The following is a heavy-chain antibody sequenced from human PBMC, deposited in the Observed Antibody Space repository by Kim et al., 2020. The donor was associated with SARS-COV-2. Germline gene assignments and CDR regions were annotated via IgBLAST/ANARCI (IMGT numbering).Heavy chain of an antibody. Sequence: TCYNPSLKSRVTISIDTSKNPFSLKLSSVTAADTAGYYCARDVGVTQIDYWGQGTLVTVSS. V-gene: IGHV4-31*02. J-gene: IGHJ4*02. D-gene: IGHD3-10*01. CDR3: ARDVGVTQIDY. CDR2: T.